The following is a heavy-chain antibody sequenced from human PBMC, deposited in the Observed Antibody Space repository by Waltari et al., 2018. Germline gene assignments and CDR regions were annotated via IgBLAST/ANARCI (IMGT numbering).Heavy chain of an antibody. D-gene: IGHD3-22*01. CDR3: ARDLYSSGPREADS. J-gene: IGHJ4*02. CDR1: GFTFSDHA. Sequence: QVHLVESGGGVVQPGRSLRLSCVGSGFTFSDHAMHWVRQAPGKGWGWVAIKSYEGSNNYDADSVRGRFTISRDNSKNMLYLEMNSLRAEDTAVYYCARDLYSSGPREADSWGQGTLVAVSS. CDR2: KSYEGSNN. V-gene: IGHV3-30*04.